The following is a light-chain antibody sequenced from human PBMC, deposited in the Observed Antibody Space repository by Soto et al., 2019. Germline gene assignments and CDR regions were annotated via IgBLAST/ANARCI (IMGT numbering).Light chain of an antibody. Sequence: SRRQRATLSFRASQSISSNFLAWYQQMPGQAPRLLIYATSSRATGIPGRFSGSGCGRDLSVASRFLENRASEVYFWGQYCGSCRIGQGTKVDIK. CDR1: QSISSNF. CDR2: ATS. CDR3: GQYCGSCR. V-gene: IGKV3-20*01. J-gene: IGKJ1*01.